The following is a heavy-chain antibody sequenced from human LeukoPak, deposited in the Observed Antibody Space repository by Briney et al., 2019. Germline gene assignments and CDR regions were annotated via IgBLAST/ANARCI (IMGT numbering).Heavy chain of an antibody. CDR2: ISGSGSNT. J-gene: IGHJ5*02. V-gene: IGHV3-23*01. D-gene: IGHD3-3*01. CDR3: ARGQLFCSGYYLS. Sequence: PGGSLRLSCAASGSNFNMYAMAWVRQAPGKGLEWVSEISGSGSNTYYAGSVQARFTISRDNSEKMLYLDMNSLRSEDTAMYYCARGQLFCSGYYLSWGQGTQVTVSS. CDR1: GSNFNMYA.